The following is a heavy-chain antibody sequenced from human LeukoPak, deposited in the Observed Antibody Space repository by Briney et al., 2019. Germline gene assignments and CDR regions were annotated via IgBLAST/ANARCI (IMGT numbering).Heavy chain of an antibody. J-gene: IGHJ3*02. CDR2: IKQDGSEK. Sequence: GGSLRLSCAASGFTFSSYSMNWVRQAPGKGLEWVANIKQDGSEKYYVDSVKGRFTISRDNAKNSLYLQMNSLRTEDTAVYYCARDPASDYDILTGYYGPALDIWGQGTMVTVSS. CDR3: ARDPASDYDILTGYYGPALDI. V-gene: IGHV3-7*01. D-gene: IGHD3-9*01. CDR1: GFTFSSYS.